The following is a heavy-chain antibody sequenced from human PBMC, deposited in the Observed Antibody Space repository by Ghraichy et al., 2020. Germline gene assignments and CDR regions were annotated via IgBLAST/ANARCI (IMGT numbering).Heavy chain of an antibody. CDR1: GFTFSNSW. CDR2: IKSKTDGGTT. CDR3: TTDIQLWFGFDY. V-gene: IGHV3-15*01. D-gene: IGHD5-18*01. Sequence: GGSLRLSCAASGFTFSNSWMSWVRQAPGKGLEWVGGIKSKTDGGTTDYAAPVKGRFTISRYDSKNTLYLQMNSRKNADTAVYYCTTDIQLWFGFDYCGPRTLVTVSS. J-gene: IGHJ4*02.